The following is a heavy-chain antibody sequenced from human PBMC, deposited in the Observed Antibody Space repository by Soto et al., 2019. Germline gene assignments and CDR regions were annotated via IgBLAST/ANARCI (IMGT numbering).Heavy chain of an antibody. CDR3: ARDFVEAKEDYYMDV. CDR1: GFTFSSDW. Sequence: GSLRLSCAASGFTFSSDWMSWVRQAPGKGLEWVANIKQDGSEKYYVDSVKGRFTISRDNAKNSLYLQMNGLRAEDTAVYYFARDFVEAKEDYYMDVWGKGTTVTVSS. J-gene: IGHJ6*03. V-gene: IGHV3-7*01. CDR2: IKQDGSEK.